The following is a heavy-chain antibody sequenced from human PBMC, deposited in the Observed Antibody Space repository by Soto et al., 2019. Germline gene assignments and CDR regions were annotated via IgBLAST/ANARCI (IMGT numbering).Heavy chain of an antibody. CDR3: ARDGDKHYDSSGYYFDY. V-gene: IGHV3-33*01. Sequence: PGGSLRLSCAASGFTFSSYGMHWVRQAPGKGLEWVAVIWYDGSNKYYADSVKGRFTISRDNSKNTLYLQMNSLRAEDTAVYYCARDGDKHYDSSGYYFDYWGQGTLVTVSS. CDR1: GFTFSSYG. J-gene: IGHJ4*02. CDR2: IWYDGSNK. D-gene: IGHD3-22*01.